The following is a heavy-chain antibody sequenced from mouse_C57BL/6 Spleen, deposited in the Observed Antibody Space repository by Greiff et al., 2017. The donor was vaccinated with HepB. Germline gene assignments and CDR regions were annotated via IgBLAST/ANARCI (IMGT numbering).Heavy chain of an antibody. CDR2: INPNNGGT. CDR1: GYTFTDYY. CDR3: ARRNHYYGSSYWYFDV. D-gene: IGHD1-1*01. J-gene: IGHJ1*03. Sequence: EVQLQQSGPELVKPGASVKISCKASGYTFTDYYMNWVKQSHGKSLEWIGDINPNNGGTSYNQKFKGKATLTVDKSSSTAYMELRSLTSEDSAVYYCARRNHYYGSSYWYFDVWGTGTTVTVSS. V-gene: IGHV1-26*01.